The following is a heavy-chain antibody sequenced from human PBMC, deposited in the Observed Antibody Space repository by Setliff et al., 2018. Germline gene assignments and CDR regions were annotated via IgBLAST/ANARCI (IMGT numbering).Heavy chain of an antibody. J-gene: IGHJ3*02. D-gene: IGHD1-1*01. V-gene: IGHV3-74*03. CDR1: GFTFRDYY. Sequence: PGGSLRLSCVASGFTFRDYYMHWVRQAPGKGLVWVSRIVSDGSSTTYADSVKGRFTISRDNVKNEMYLEMNSLRGEDTAVYYCARRTASSFDIWGPGTMVTVSS. CDR2: IVSDGSST. CDR3: ARRTASSFDI.